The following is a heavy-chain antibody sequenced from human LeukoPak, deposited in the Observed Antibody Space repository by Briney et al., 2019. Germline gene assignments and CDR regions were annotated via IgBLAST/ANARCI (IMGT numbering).Heavy chain of an antibody. V-gene: IGHV3-23*01. Sequence: YPGGSLRLSCAASGFTFNIYAMSWVRLAPGKGLQWVASMCGSAGCTYYADSVKGRFTISRDNSKNTLYLQMNRLRAEDTAIYYCARDRPNYHESNGHYYQRDGDHWGQGTLVTVSS. CDR3: ARDRPNYHESNGHYYQRDGDH. J-gene: IGHJ5*02. D-gene: IGHD3-22*01. CDR2: MCGSAGCT. CDR1: GFTFNIYA.